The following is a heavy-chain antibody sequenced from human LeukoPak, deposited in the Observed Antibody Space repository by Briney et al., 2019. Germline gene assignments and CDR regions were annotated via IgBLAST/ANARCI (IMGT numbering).Heavy chain of an antibody. CDR2: VYYSGST. J-gene: IGHJ4*02. CDR3: ARDYSGWYYFDY. CDR1: GGSISSYY. D-gene: IGHD6-19*01. V-gene: IGHV4-59*01. Sequence: SETLSLTCTVFGGSISSYYWSWIRQPPGKGLEWIGYVYYSGSTKYNPSLKSRVTISVDTSKNQFSLNLSSVTAADTAVYYCARDYSGWYYFDYWGQGTQVTVSS.